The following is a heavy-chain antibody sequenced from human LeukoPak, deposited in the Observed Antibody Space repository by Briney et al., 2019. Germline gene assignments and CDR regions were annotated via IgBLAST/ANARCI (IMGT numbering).Heavy chain of an antibody. D-gene: IGHD5-12*01. CDR1: GGTFSSYA. J-gene: IGHJ3*02. V-gene: IGHV1-69*04. Sequence: SVKVSCKASGGTFSSYAISWVRQAPGQGLEWMGRIIPILGIANYAQKFQGRVTITADKSTSTAYMELSSLRSEDTAVYYCAITMIVATPLGAFDIWGQGTMVTVSS. CDR3: AITMIVATPLGAFDI. CDR2: IIPILGIA.